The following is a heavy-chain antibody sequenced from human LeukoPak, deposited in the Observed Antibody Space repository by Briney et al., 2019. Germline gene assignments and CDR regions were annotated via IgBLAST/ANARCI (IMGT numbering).Heavy chain of an antibody. CDR3: ARESDIVVVPAGEDYYMDV. V-gene: IGHV3-11*04. D-gene: IGHD2-2*01. CDR1: GFTFSDYY. Sequence: GGSLRLSCAASGFTFSDYYMSWIRQAPGKGLEWVSYISSSSSTIYYADSVKGRFTISRDNAKNSLYLQMNSLRAEDTAVYYCARESDIVVVPAGEDYYMDVWGKGTTVTVSS. J-gene: IGHJ6*03. CDR2: ISSSSSTI.